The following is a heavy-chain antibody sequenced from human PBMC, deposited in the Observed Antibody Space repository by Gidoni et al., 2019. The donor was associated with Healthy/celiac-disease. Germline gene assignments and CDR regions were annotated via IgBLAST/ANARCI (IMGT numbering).Heavy chain of an antibody. D-gene: IGHD6-13*01. CDR1: GFTFSGSA. Sequence: EVQLVESGGGLVQPGGSRKLSGAASGFTFSGSAMHCVRQASGKGLEWVGRIRSKANSYATAYAASVKGRFTISRDDSKNTAYLQMNSLKTEDTAVYYCTRLHQRSSSWYGEDGEYFQHWGQGTLVTVSS. CDR3: TRLHQRSSSWYGEDGEYFQH. J-gene: IGHJ1*01. V-gene: IGHV3-73*02. CDR2: IRSKANSYAT.